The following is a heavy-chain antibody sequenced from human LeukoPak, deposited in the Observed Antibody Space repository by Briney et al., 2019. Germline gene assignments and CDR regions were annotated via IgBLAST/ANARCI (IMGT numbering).Heavy chain of an antibody. CDR1: GFTFSSYG. J-gene: IGHJ4*02. Sequence: GGSLRLSCAASGFTFSSYGMHWVRQAPGKGLEWVAVISYDGSNKYYADSVKGRFTISRDNSKNTLYLQMNSLRAEDTAVYYCAKDQRHSSSWYYFDYWGQGTLVTVSS. CDR3: AKDQRHSSSWYYFDY. CDR2: ISYDGSNK. D-gene: IGHD6-13*01. V-gene: IGHV3-30*18.